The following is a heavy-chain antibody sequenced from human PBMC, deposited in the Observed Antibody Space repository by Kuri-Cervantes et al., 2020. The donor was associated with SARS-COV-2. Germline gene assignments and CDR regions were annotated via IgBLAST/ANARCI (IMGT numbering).Heavy chain of an antibody. J-gene: IGHJ4*02. CDR3: ATSTDFGAFIILGEY. Sequence: GGSLRLSCAASGFTFSSYAMTWVRQAPGKGLQWVSSISGDGSATNYADSVQGRFTISRDNSRSALYLRMKSLRAEDTATYFCATSTDFGAFIILGEYWGQGTQVTVSS. D-gene: IGHD3-3*01. V-gene: IGHV3-23*01. CDR1: GFTFSSYA. CDR2: ISGDGSAT.